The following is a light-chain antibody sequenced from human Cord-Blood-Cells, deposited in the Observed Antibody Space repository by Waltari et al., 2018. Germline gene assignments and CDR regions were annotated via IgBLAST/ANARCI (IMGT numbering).Light chain of an antibody. CDR3: QQSYSTPWP. CDR2: AAS. J-gene: IGKJ1*01. Sequence: DIQMTQSPSSLSASVGDRVTITCRASQSISSYLNWYQQKPGKAPKLLIYAASSLQSGVPSRFSGRGAGTDFTLTISCLQPEDFSAYYCQQSYSTPWPCGQGTKVEIK. CDR1: QSISSY. V-gene: IGKV1-39*01.